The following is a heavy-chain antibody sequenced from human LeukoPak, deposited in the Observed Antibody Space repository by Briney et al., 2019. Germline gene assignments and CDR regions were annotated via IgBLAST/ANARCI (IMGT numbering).Heavy chain of an antibody. J-gene: IGHJ4*02. CDR3: ARDRRAATGHFDY. D-gene: IGHD2-15*01. V-gene: IGHV3-30*04. Sequence: PGGSLRLSCAASGFIFSDSAMHWVRQAPGKGLEWVAVISYDGSNKYYADSVKGRFTISRDNSKNTLYLQMNSLRAEDTAVYYCARDRRAATGHFDYWGQGALVTVSS. CDR2: ISYDGSNK. CDR1: GFIFSDSA.